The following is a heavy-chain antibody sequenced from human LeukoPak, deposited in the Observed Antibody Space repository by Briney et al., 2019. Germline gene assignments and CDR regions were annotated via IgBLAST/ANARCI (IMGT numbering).Heavy chain of an antibody. CDR2: IIPIFGTA. J-gene: IGHJ5*02. Sequence: SVKVSCKASGGTFSSYAISWVRQAPGQGLEWMGGIIPIFGTANYAQKFQGRVTITADESTSTAYMELSSLRSEDTAVYYCARGGRCSGGSCPGNGFDPWGQGTLVTVSS. V-gene: IGHV1-69*13. CDR1: GGTFSSYA. CDR3: ARGGRCSGGSCPGNGFDP. D-gene: IGHD2-15*01.